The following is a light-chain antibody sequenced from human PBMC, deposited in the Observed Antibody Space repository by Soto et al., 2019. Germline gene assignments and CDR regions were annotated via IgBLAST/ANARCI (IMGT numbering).Light chain of an antibody. Sequence: DIQMTQSPSSLSASVGDRVTITCPASQDISNYLNWYQQKPGKAPKLLIYDASNLETGVPSRFSGSGSGTDFTFTISSLQPEDIATYYCQQYDNPPPYTFGQGTKLEIK. CDR2: DAS. V-gene: IGKV1-33*01. CDR3: QQYDNPPPYT. J-gene: IGKJ2*01. CDR1: QDISNY.